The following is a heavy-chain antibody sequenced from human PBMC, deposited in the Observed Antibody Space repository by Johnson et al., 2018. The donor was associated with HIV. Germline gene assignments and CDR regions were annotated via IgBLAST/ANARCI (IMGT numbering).Heavy chain of an antibody. CDR1: RFTFSSHA. D-gene: IGHD2-2*01. CDR2: ISYDGTKK. Sequence: MQLVESGGGVVQPGRSLRLSCAASRFTFSSHAMHWVRQAPGKGLEWVAVISYDGTKKNYADSVKGRFTISRDNSKNTLYLQMNSLRAEDTAVYYCARLYCSSTSCYEGGGDAFDIWGQGTMVTVSS. CDR3: ARLYCSSTSCYEGGGDAFDI. V-gene: IGHV3-30*04. J-gene: IGHJ3*02.